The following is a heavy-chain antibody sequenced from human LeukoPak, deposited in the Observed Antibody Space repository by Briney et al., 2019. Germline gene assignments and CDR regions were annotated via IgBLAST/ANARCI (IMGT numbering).Heavy chain of an antibody. CDR3: ARIYPYSYGPGHFDY. CDR1: GGSISSYY. V-gene: IGHV4-59*01. Sequence: PSETLSLTCTVSGGSISSYYWSWIRQPPGKGLEWIGYIYYSGSTNYNPSLKSRVTMSVDTSKNQFSLKLSSVTAADTAVYYCARIYPYSYGPGHFDYWGQGTLVTVSS. CDR2: IYYSGST. J-gene: IGHJ4*02. D-gene: IGHD5-18*01.